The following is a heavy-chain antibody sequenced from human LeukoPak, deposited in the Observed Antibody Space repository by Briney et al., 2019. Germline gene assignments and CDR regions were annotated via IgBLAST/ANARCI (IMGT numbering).Heavy chain of an antibody. CDR1: GFTFSSYS. Sequence: GGSLRLSCAASGFTFSSYSRNWVRQAPGKGLEWVSSISSSSSYIYYADSVKGRFTISRDNAKNSLYLQMNSLRAEDTAVYYCATPRGGATTPRFDYWGQGTLVTVSS. J-gene: IGHJ4*02. V-gene: IGHV3-21*01. CDR3: ATPRGGATTPRFDY. CDR2: ISSSSSYI. D-gene: IGHD1-26*01.